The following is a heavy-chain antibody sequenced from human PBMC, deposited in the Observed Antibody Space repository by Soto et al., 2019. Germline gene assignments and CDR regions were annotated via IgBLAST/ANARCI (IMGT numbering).Heavy chain of an antibody. D-gene: IGHD5-18*01. CDR2: IYYSGST. CDR1: GGSISSYY. J-gene: IGHJ4*02. Sequence: QVQLQESGPGLVKPSETLSLTCTVSGGSISSYYLSWIRQPPGKGLEWIGYIYYSGSTNYNPSLKSRVTISVDTSKNQSSLKLSSVTAADTAVYYCARRYGSCFDYWGQGPLVAVSS. V-gene: IGHV4-59*08. CDR3: ARRYGSCFDY.